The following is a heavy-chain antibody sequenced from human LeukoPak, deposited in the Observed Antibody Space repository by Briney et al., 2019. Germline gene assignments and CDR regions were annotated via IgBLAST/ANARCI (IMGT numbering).Heavy chain of an antibody. D-gene: IGHD4-17*01. V-gene: IGHV4-30-2*01. Sequence: SETLSLTCAVYGGSFSGYSWSWIRQPPGKGLEWIGYIYHSGSTYYNPSLKSRVTISVDRSKNQFSLKLSSVTAADTAVYYCARGGDYGDSDNAFDIWGQGTMVTVSS. J-gene: IGHJ3*02. CDR3: ARGGDYGDSDNAFDI. CDR1: GGSFSGYS. CDR2: IYHSGST.